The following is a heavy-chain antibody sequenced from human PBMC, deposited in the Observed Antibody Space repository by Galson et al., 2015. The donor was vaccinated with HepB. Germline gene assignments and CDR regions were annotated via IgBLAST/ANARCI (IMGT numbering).Heavy chain of an antibody. CDR3: ARDQVNWNRARGGRYYYGMDV. V-gene: IGHV3-53*01. Sequence: SLRLSCAASGFTVSSNYMSWVRQAPGKGLEWVSVIYSGGSTYYADSVKGRFTISRDNSKNTLYLQMDSLRAEDTAVYYCARDQVNWNRARGGRYYYGMDVWGQGTTVTVSS. CDR1: GFTVSSNY. D-gene: IGHD1-1*01. CDR2: IYSGGST. J-gene: IGHJ6*02.